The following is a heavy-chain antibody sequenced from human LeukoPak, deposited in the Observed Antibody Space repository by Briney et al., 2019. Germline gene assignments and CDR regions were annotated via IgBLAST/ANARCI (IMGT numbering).Heavy chain of an antibody. J-gene: IGHJ3*02. CDR2: IIPIFGTA. Sequence: PSVTVSCKASGGTFSSYAISWVRLAPGQGLEWMGGIIPIFGTANYAQKFQGRVTITADESTNTAYMELSSLRSEDTAVYYCARDAISGYDILTGYYRDDAFDIWGQGTILPVSS. V-gene: IGHV1-69*13. CDR3: ARDAISGYDILTGYYRDDAFDI. D-gene: IGHD3-9*01. CDR1: GGTFSSYA.